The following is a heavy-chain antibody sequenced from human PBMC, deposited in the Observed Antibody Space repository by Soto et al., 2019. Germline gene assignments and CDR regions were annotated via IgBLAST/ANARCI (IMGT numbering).Heavy chain of an antibody. CDR3: TTDHRPPYYDFWSGYYFY. J-gene: IGHJ4*02. V-gene: IGHV3-15*01. CDR2: IKSKTDGGTT. Sequence: GGSLRLSCAASGFTFNKAWMSWVRQAPGKGLEWVGRIKSKTDGGTTDYAAPVKGRFTISRDDSKNTLYLEMNSLKSEDTAVYYCTTDHRPPYYDFWSGYYFYWGRGTLVTVSS. D-gene: IGHD3-3*01. CDR1: GFTFNKAW.